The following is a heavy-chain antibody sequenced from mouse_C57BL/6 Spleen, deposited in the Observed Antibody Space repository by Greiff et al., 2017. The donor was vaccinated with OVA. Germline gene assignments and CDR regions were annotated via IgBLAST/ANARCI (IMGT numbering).Heavy chain of an antibody. CDR1: GYTFTSYW. CDR2: IHPNSGST. J-gene: IGHJ2*01. CDR3: ATDDYDRYYFDY. Sequence: VQLQQPGAELVKPGASVKLSCKASGYTFTSYWMHWVKQRPGQGLEWIGMIHPNSGSTNYNEKFKSKATLTVDKSSSTAYMQLSSLTSEDSAVYYCATDDYDRYYFDYWGQGTTLTVSS. D-gene: IGHD2-4*01. V-gene: IGHV1-64*01.